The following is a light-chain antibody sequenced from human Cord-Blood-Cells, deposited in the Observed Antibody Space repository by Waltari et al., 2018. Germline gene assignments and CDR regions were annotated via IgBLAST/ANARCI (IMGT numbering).Light chain of an antibody. J-gene: IGLJ3*02. CDR2: YKSDSDK. CDR3: MIWHSSAWV. V-gene: IGLV5-45*02. Sequence: QAVLTQPSSLSASPGASASLTCTLRSGINVGTYRIYWYQQKPGSPPQYLLRYKSDSDKQQGSGVPSRFSGSKDASANAGSLLISGLQSEDGADYYCMIWHSSAWVFGGGTKLTVL. CDR1: SGINVGTYR.